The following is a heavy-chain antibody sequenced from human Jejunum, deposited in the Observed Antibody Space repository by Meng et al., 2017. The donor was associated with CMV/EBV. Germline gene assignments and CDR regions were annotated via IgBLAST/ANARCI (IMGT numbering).Heavy chain of an antibody. CDR3: ARDMGQQLVPVSFDY. V-gene: IGHV4-39*07. J-gene: IGHJ4*02. D-gene: IGHD6-13*01. CDR2: IFHSGNT. CDR1: GSISNSDYY. Sequence: GSISNSDYYWGWIRQPPGKGLEWIGSIFHSGNTYHNPSLQSRVTISVDTSKNQFSLRLTSVTAADTAVYYCARDMGQQLVPVSFDYWGQGTLVTVS.